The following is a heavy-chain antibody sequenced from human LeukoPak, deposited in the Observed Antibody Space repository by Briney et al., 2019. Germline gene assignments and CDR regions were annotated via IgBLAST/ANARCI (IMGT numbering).Heavy chain of an antibody. V-gene: IGHV3-30*02. J-gene: IGHJ4*02. CDR3: TKHLEAITPYYFDY. Sequence: QPGGSLRLSCAASGFTFSSYGMHWVRQAPGKGREWVAFIRYDGSNKYYADSVKGRFTISRDKSKNTLYLQMNTLRAEDTAVYYCTKHLEAITPYYFDYWGQGTLVTVSS. D-gene: IGHD1-26*01. CDR1: GFTFSSYG. CDR2: IRYDGSNK.